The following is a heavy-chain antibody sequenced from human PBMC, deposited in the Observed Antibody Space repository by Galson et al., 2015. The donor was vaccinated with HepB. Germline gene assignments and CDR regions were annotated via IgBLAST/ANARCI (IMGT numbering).Heavy chain of an antibody. J-gene: IGHJ3*02. CDR1: GYTLTELS. CDR3: ATETYYYDSSGYQPQFYI. D-gene: IGHD3-22*01. Sequence: SVKVSCKVSGYTLTELSMHWVRQAPGKGLEWMGGFDPEDGETIYAQKFQGRVTMTEDTSTDTAYMELSSLRSEDTAVYYCATETYYYDSSGYQPQFYIWGQGTMVTVSS. V-gene: IGHV1-24*01. CDR2: FDPEDGET.